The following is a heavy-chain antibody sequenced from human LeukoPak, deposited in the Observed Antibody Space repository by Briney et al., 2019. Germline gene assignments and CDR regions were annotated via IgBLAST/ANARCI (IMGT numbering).Heavy chain of an antibody. CDR2: INSDGSST. J-gene: IGHJ4*02. Sequence: PGGSLRLSCAASGFTFSTYWMHWVRQAPGKGLVWVSRINSDGSSTTYADSVKGRFTISRDNAKNSLYLQMNSLRAEDTAVYYCAREYSSSWYLPDTFDYWGQGTLVTVSS. V-gene: IGHV3-74*01. CDR1: GFTFSTYW. D-gene: IGHD6-13*01. CDR3: AREYSSSWYLPDTFDY.